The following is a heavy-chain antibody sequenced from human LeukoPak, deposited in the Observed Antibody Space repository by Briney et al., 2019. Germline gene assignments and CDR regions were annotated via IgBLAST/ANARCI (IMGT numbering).Heavy chain of an antibody. J-gene: IGHJ4*02. Sequence: PGRSLRLSCAASGFAFSSYAMHWVRQAPGKGLEWVAVISYDGSNKYYADSVKGRFTISRDNSKNTLYLQMNSLRAEDTAVYYCARQRADSSMDYWGQGTLVTVSS. V-gene: IGHV3-30*04. CDR2: ISYDGSNK. D-gene: IGHD6-13*01. CDR1: GFAFSSYA. CDR3: ARQRADSSMDY.